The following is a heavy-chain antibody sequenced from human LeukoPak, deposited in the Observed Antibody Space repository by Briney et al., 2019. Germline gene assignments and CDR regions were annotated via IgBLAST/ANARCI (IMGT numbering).Heavy chain of an antibody. D-gene: IGHD3-3*01. CDR1: GFTFSSYA. V-gene: IGHV3-23*01. CDR3: AKVHDFWSGLYYYYYMDV. J-gene: IGHJ6*03. CDR2: ISGSGGST. Sequence: PGGSLRLSCAASGFTFSSYAMSWVRQAPGKGLEWVSAISGSGGSTYYADSVKSRFTISRDNSKNTLYLQMNSLRAEDTAVYYCAKVHDFWSGLYYYYYMDVWGKGTTVTVSS.